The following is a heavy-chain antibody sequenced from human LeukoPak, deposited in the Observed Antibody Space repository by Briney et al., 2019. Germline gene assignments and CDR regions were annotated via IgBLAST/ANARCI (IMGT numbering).Heavy chain of an antibody. CDR1: GYTLTKLS. Sequence: ASVKVSCKVSGYTLTKLSMHWVRQAPGKGLEWMGGFDPEDGETIYAQKFQGRVTMTEDTSTDTAYMELSSLRSEDTAVYYCATVKAVDTAMVKIFDYWGQGTLVTVSS. CDR3: ATVKAVDTAMVKIFDY. D-gene: IGHD5-18*01. V-gene: IGHV1-24*01. J-gene: IGHJ4*02. CDR2: FDPEDGET.